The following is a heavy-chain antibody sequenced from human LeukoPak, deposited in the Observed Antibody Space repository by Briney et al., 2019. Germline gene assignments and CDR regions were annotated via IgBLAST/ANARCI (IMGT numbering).Heavy chain of an antibody. CDR3: AREGYSWGPLDY. CDR2: INEEGSQK. CDR1: GFTVSSNY. V-gene: IGHV3-7*01. Sequence: GGSLRLSCAASGFTVSSNYMNWVRQAPGKGLEWVANINEEGSQKYYVDPVKGRFTLSRDNAWNSLYLQMNSLRAEDTAVYYCAREGYSWGPLDYWGQGTLVTVSS. J-gene: IGHJ4*02. D-gene: IGHD1-1*01.